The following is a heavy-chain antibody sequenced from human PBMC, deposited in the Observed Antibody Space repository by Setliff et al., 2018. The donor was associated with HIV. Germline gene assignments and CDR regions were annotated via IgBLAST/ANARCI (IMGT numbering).Heavy chain of an antibody. CDR3: VKWNYPNS. Sequence: GGSLRLSCAASGFTFSNYGMHWVRQAPGKGLEWVSAIWFDGSNENYADSVKGRFTISRDNSKNTLYLQMNSLRVEDTAVYYCVKWNYPNSWGQGTLVTVSS. V-gene: IGHV3-33*03. CDR1: GFTFSNYG. CDR2: IWFDGSNE. D-gene: IGHD1-7*01. J-gene: IGHJ4*02.